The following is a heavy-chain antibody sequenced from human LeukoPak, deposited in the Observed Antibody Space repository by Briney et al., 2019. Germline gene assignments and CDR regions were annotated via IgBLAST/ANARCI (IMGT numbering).Heavy chain of an antibody. CDR1: GGSFSGYY. J-gene: IGHJ4*02. CDR2: INHSGST. V-gene: IGHV4-34*01. Sequence: SETLSLTCAVYGGSFSGYYWSWIRQPPGKGLEWIGEINHSGSTNYNPSLTSRVTISVDTSKNQFSLKLSSVTAADTAVYYCARGVDTAMAFDYWGQGTLVTVSS. D-gene: IGHD5-18*01. CDR3: ARGVDTAMAFDY.